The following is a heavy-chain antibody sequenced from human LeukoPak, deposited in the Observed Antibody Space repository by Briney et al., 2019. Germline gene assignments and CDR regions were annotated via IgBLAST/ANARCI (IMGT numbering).Heavy chain of an antibody. Sequence: ASVKVSCKASGYTFTGYYIHWVRQAPGQGLEWMGCINPNSGGTNYAQKFQGRVTMTRDTSISTAYMELSRLRSDDTAVYYCARGGVLWFGELSYFDYWGQGTLVTVSS. CDR1: GYTFTGYY. CDR3: ARGGVLWFGELSYFDY. J-gene: IGHJ4*02. D-gene: IGHD3-10*01. V-gene: IGHV1-2*02. CDR2: INPNSGGT.